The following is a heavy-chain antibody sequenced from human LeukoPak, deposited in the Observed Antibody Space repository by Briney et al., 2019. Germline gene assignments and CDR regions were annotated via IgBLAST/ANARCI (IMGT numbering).Heavy chain of an antibody. D-gene: IGHD3-10*01. CDR3: AKDGGSYSADY. J-gene: IGHJ4*02. Sequence: ASVKVSCKAFGYTFPSYFMHWVRQAPGQGLEWMGIINPTGGSTTYAQKFQGRVTMTRDTSTSTVYMELSSLRSEDTAVYYCAKDGGSYSADYWGQGTLVTVSS. CDR2: INPTGGST. V-gene: IGHV1-46*01. CDR1: GYTFPSYF.